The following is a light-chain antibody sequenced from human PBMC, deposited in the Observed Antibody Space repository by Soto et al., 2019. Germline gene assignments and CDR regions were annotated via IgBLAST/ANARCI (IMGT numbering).Light chain of an antibody. CDR1: QSVSSSY. CDR2: GAS. V-gene: IGKV3-20*01. Sequence: EIVLTQSPGTLSLSPGERATLSCRASQSVSSSYLAWYQQKPGQAPRLLIYGASSRATGIPDGFSGSGSGTDFTLTISRLEPEDFAVYHCQQYDNSPWTFGQGTKVEIK. CDR3: QQYDNSPWT. J-gene: IGKJ1*01.